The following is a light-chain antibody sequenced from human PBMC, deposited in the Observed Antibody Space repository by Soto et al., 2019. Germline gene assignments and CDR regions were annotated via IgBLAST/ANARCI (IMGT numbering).Light chain of an antibody. CDR1: QSISTY. V-gene: IGKV1-39*01. CDR2: AAS. J-gene: IGKJ5*01. Sequence: DIQMTQSPSSLSASVGDRVTITCRASQSISTYLNWYQQKPGKAPKLLIYAASDLQSGVPSRFSGSGSRTDFTLTISRLQPEYFATYYCQQSYSTLLITFGQGTRLEIK. CDR3: QQSYSTLLIT.